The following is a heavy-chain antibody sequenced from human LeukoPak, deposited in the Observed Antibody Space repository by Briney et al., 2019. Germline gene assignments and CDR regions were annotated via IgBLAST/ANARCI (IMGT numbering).Heavy chain of an antibody. CDR3: ARDKGGGSTNPNWFDP. Sequence: SVKVSCKASGGTFSSYAISWVRQAPGQGLEWMGGIIPIFGTANYAQKFQGRVTITADESTSTAYMELSSLRSDDTAVYYCARDKGGGSTNPNWFDPWGQGTLVTVSS. V-gene: IGHV1-69*01. J-gene: IGHJ5*02. D-gene: IGHD2-2*01. CDR1: GGTFSSYA. CDR2: IIPIFGTA.